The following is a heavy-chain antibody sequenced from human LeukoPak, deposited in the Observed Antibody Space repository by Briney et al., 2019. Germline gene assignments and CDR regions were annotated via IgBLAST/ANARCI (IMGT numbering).Heavy chain of an antibody. CDR2: ISYDGSNK. CDR1: GSTFSSYG. D-gene: IGHD3-9*01. CDR3: AKISSNYDILTGSPSYFDY. V-gene: IGHV3-30*18. J-gene: IGHJ4*02. Sequence: PGRSLRLSCAASGSTFSSYGMHWVRQAPGKGLEWVAVISYDGSNKYYADSVKGRFTISRDNSKNTLYLQMNSLRAEDTAVYYCAKISSNYDILTGSPSYFDYWGQGTLVTVSS.